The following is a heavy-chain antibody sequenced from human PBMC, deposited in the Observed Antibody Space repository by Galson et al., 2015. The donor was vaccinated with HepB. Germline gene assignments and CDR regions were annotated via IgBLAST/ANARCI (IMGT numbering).Heavy chain of an antibody. D-gene: IGHD1-1*01. Sequence: SLRLSCAASGFIFSDYYMSWIRQAPGKGLEWLSYISGSNIYTNYTDSVKGRFTISRDNAKNSLYLQMNSLRAGDTAIYYCARAGIGPTGTGEDAFDIWGQGTIVTVSS. J-gene: IGHJ3*02. V-gene: IGHV3-11*05. CDR1: GFIFSDYY. CDR2: ISGSNIYT. CDR3: ARAGIGPTGTGEDAFDI.